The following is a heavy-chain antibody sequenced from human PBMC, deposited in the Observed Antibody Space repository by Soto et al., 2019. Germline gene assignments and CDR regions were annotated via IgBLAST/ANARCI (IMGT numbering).Heavy chain of an antibody. CDR1: GFTFSGYA. J-gene: IGHJ6*02. V-gene: IGHV3-23*01. D-gene: IGHD3-10*01. CDR2: IRSDGDRR. Sequence: EVQLLESGGGLVQPGGSLRLSCVASGFTFSGYAMNWVRQLPGKGLEWVSSIRSDGDRRFYANSVEGRFTILRDDSKNTLYLQMDSLRAEDTAVYHCAKNRGSGKPFYYDMDVWGQGTTVTVSS. CDR3: AKNRGSGKPFYYDMDV.